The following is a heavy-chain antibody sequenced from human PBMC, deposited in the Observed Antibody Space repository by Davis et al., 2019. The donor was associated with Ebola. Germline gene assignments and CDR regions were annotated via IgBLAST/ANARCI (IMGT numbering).Heavy chain of an antibody. V-gene: IGHV3-11*01. CDR2: ISSSGSTI. J-gene: IGHJ6*02. CDR3: ARDHYYDSSGYYYDFLYYYGMDV. D-gene: IGHD3-22*01. Sequence: GESLKISCAASGFTFSDYYMSWIRQAPGKGLEWVSYISSSGSTIYYADSVKGRFTISRDNAKNSLYLQMNSLRAEDTAVYYCARDHYYDSSGYYYDFLYYYGMDVWGQGTTVTVSS. CDR1: GFTFSDYY.